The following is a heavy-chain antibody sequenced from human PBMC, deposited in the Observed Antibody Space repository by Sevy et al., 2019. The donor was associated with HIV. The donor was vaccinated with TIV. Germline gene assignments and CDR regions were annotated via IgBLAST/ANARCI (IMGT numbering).Heavy chain of an antibody. Sequence: GGSLRLSCAASGFTVSSTYMSWVRQAPGKGLEWVSVIYRGGSTYYADSVKGRSVISRDNSKNTLYLEMNSLTAEDTAVYYCATSAVRFYYYGMDVWGQWTTVTVSS. V-gene: IGHV3-66*01. CDR1: GFTVSSTY. CDR2: IYRGGST. CDR3: ATSAVRFYYYGMDV. D-gene: IGHD2-2*01. J-gene: IGHJ6*02.